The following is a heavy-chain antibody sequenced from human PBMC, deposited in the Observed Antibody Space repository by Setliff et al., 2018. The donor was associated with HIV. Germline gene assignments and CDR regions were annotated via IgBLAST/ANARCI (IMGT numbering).Heavy chain of an antibody. Sequence: SGGSLRLSCAASELTFSNYAMTWVRQAPGKGLEWVSSLSGSGGSTYYANSVKGRFTISRDSSKNTLSLQMSSLRAEDTAVYYCARDDSNGNTDAFDIWGQGTTVTVSS. J-gene: IGHJ3*02. CDR2: LSGSGGST. CDR3: ARDDSNGNTDAFDI. CDR1: ELTFSNYA. V-gene: IGHV3-23*01. D-gene: IGHD5-18*01.